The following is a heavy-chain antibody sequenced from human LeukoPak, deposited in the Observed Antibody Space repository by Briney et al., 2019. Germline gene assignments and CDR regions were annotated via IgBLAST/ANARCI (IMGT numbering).Heavy chain of an antibody. CDR2: IKQDGSVK. J-gene: IGHJ4*02. Sequence: PGGSLRLSCAASGFTFSSYWMSWVRQAPGKGLEWVANIKQDGSVKYYVDSVEGRFTISRDNAKNSLYLQMNSLRGEDTAVYYCVRDPSAYCGGDCPDYWGQGTLVTVSS. D-gene: IGHD2-21*02. CDR3: VRDPSAYCGGDCPDY. V-gene: IGHV3-7*01. CDR1: GFTFSSYW.